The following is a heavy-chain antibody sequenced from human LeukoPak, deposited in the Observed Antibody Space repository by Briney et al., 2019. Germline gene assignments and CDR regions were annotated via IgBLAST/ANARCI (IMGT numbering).Heavy chain of an antibody. D-gene: IGHD4-23*01. Sequence: ASVKVSCKAYGYTLSDYYMHWVRQAPGQGLEWMGWINPNSGGTYYAQKFQGRVTMTSDTSISTAYMELSRLTSDNTAVYYCARDLYGGTSATFDYWGQGTLVTVSS. V-gene: IGHV1-2*02. CDR1: GYTLSDYY. J-gene: IGHJ4*02. CDR2: INPNSGGT. CDR3: ARDLYGGTSATFDY.